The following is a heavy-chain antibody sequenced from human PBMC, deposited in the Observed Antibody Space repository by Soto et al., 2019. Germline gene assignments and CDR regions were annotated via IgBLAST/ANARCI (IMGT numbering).Heavy chain of an antibody. V-gene: IGHV3-9*01. D-gene: IGHD6-6*01. J-gene: IGHJ6*02. CDR3: AKDMWDGSRSFGYYYGMDV. Sequence: PGGSLRLSCAASGFTFDDYAMHWVRQAPGKGLEWVSGISWNSGSIGYADSVKGRFTISRDNAKNSLYLQMNSLRAEDTALYYCAKDMWDGSRSFGYYYGMDVWGQGTTVTVYS. CDR1: GFTFDDYA. CDR2: ISWNSGSI.